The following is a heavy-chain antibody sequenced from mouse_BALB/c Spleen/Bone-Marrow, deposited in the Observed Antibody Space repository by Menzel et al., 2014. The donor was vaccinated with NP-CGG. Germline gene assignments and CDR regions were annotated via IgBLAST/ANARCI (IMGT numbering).Heavy chain of an antibody. CDR1: GYAFTNYW. J-gene: IGHJ4*01. Sequence: QVHVKQSGAELVRPGTSVKVSCKASGYAFTNYWIEWIKQRPGQGLEWIGVINPGSGGINYNEKFKGKATLTADRSSSTAYMQLSSLTSDDSAVYFCARELVRGVDYWGQGTSVTVSS. CDR2: INPGSGGI. D-gene: IGHD1-1*01. CDR3: ARELVRGVDY. V-gene: IGHV1-54*01.